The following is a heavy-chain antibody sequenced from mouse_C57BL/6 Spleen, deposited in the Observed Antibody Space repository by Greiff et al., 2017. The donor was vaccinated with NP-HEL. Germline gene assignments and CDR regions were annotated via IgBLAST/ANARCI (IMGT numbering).Heavy chain of an antibody. Sequence: QVHVKQSGAELVKPGASVKISCKASGYAFSSYWMNWVKQRPGKGLEWIGQIYPGDGDTNYNGKFKGKATLTADKSSSTAYMQLSSLTSEDSAVYFCARRELYDYDWEYAMDYWGQGTSVTVSS. V-gene: IGHV1-80*01. J-gene: IGHJ4*01. CDR1: GYAFSSYW. D-gene: IGHD2-4*01. CDR3: ARRELYDYDWEYAMDY. CDR2: IYPGDGDT.